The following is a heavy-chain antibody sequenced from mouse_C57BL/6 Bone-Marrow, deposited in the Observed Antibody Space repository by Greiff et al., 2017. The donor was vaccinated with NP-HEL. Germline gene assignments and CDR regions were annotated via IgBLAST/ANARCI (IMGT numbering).Heavy chain of an antibody. Sequence: VQLQQSGAELVRPGASVTLSCKASGYTFTDYEMHWGKQTHVHGLEWIGAIDPETGGTAYNQKFKGKAILTADKSSSTAYMELRSLTSVDSAVYYCSREGLRGAWFAYWGQGTLVTVSA. CDR3: SREGLRGAWFAY. CDR1: GYTFTDYE. J-gene: IGHJ3*01. CDR2: IDPETGGT. D-gene: IGHD2-4*01. V-gene: IGHV1-15*01.